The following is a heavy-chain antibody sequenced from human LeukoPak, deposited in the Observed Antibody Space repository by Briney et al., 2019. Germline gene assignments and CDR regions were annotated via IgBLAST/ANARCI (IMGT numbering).Heavy chain of an antibody. J-gene: IGHJ5*02. CDR3: ARDAPTSLRITIYPTNWFDP. Sequence: PGGSLRLSCAASGFTFSTYAMYWVRRTPGKGLEYVSVISGNGVSTHYATSVKGRFTISRDNSKNTLYLQMGSLRAEDTAVYYCARDAPTSLRITIYPTNWFDPWGQGTLVTVSS. CDR2: ISGNGVST. CDR1: GFTFSTYA. D-gene: IGHD3-3*01. V-gene: IGHV3-64*01.